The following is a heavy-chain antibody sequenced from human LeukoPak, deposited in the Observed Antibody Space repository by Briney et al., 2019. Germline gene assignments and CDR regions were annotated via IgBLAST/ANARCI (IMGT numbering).Heavy chain of an antibody. Sequence: SETLSLTCAVYGGSFSGYYWSWIRQPPGKGLEWIGEINHSGSTKYNPSLKSRVSISVDTSKNQFSLKLNYVTAADTAVYYCARTLSSGYPDYFYYMDVWGKGTTVTISS. V-gene: IGHV4-34*01. CDR2: INHSGST. D-gene: IGHD3-22*01. CDR3: ARTLSSGYPDYFYYMDV. J-gene: IGHJ6*03. CDR1: GGSFSGYY.